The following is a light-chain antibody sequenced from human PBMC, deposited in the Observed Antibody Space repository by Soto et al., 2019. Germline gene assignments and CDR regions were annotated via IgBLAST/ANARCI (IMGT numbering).Light chain of an antibody. CDR2: NVY. CDR3: NSYTSSSTLV. V-gene: IGLV2-14*03. Sequence: QSVLTQPASVSGSPGQSITISCTGTSSDVGGYNFVSWYQQHPGKAPKLMLYNVYDRPSGISHLFSGSRSGNTASLTISGLQAEDEAHYYCNSYTSSSTLVFGGGTKLTVL. CDR1: SSDVGGYNF. J-gene: IGLJ2*01.